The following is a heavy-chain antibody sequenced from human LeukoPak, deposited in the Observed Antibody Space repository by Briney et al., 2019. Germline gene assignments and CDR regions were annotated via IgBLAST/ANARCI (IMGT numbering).Heavy chain of an antibody. V-gene: IGHV1-69*05. CDR1: GGTFISYS. Sequence: GSSVRVSCKASGGTFISYSISWVRQAPGQGLEWMGRIIPIFGTANYAQKFQGRVTITTDESTSTSYMELSSMRSEDTAVYYCASEYSTWGANYYYYYMDVWGKGTPVTVSS. CDR2: IIPIFGTA. J-gene: IGHJ6*03. D-gene: IGHD4-11*01. CDR3: ASEYSTWGANYYYYYMDV.